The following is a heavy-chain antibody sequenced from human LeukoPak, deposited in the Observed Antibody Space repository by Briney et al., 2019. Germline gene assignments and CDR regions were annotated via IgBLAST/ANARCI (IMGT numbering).Heavy chain of an antibody. CDR2: IKQDGSEK. CDR3: AREFYDSSGYGYWYFDL. Sequence: PGGSLRLSCAASGFTFSSYWMSWVRQAPGKGLEWMANIKQDGSEKYYVDSVKGRFTISRDNAKNSLYLQMNSLRAEDTAVYYCAREFYDSSGYGYWYFDLWGRGTLVTVSS. CDR1: GFTFSSYW. D-gene: IGHD3-22*01. V-gene: IGHV3-7*01. J-gene: IGHJ2*01.